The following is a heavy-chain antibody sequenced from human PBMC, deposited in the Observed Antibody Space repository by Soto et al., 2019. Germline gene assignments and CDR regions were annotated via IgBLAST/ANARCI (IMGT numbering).Heavy chain of an antibody. Sequence: SETLSLTCTVSGGSISSYYWSWIRQPPGKGLEWIGYIYYSGSTNYNPSLKSRVTISVDTSKNQFSLKLSSVTAADTAVYYCARDKRYDFWSGSSPCAPWGQGTLVTV. CDR1: GGSISSYY. V-gene: IGHV4-59*01. CDR2: IYYSGST. D-gene: IGHD3-3*01. CDR3: ARDKRYDFWSGSSPCAP. J-gene: IGHJ5*02.